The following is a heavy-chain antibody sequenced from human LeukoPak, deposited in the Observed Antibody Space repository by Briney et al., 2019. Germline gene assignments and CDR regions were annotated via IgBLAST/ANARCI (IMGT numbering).Heavy chain of an antibody. CDR1: GYTFTSSD. D-gene: IGHD3-3*01. Sequence: ASVKVSCKASGYTFTSSDINWVRQAPGQGLEWMGWMNPNSGNTGFAQKFQGRVTMTRITSISTAYMELSSLRSEDTAVYYCARNHDFWSGYYTGAVFDYWGQGTLVTVSS. CDR3: ARNHDFWSGYYTGAVFDY. J-gene: IGHJ4*02. V-gene: IGHV1-8*01. CDR2: MNPNSGNT.